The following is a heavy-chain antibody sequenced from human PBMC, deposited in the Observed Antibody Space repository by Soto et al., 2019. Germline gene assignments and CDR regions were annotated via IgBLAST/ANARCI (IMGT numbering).Heavy chain of an antibody. J-gene: IGHJ4*02. CDR1: GYDFTTYG. D-gene: IGHD1-1*01. CDR3: ARGRYGDY. CDR2: ISAHNGNT. Sequence: QVHLVQSGAEVKKPGASVKVSCKGSGYDFTTYGITWVRQAPGQGLEWMGWISAHNGNTNYAQKLQGRVTVTRDTSTSTAYMELRSLRSDDTAVYYCARGRYGDYWGQGALVTVSS. V-gene: IGHV1-18*01.